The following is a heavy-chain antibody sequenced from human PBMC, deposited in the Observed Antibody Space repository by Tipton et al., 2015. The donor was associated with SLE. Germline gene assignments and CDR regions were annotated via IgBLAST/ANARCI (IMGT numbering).Heavy chain of an antibody. Sequence: RSLRLSCAASGFTFSSYAMHWVRQAPGKGLEWVAVISYDGSNKYYADSVKGRFTISRDNSKNTLYLRMNSLRAEDTAVYYCARDIHSSGIYYFDYWGQGTLVTVSS. CDR3: ARDIHSSGIYYFDY. D-gene: IGHD3-22*01. CDR1: GFTFSSYA. V-gene: IGHV3-30*04. CDR2: ISYDGSNK. J-gene: IGHJ4*02.